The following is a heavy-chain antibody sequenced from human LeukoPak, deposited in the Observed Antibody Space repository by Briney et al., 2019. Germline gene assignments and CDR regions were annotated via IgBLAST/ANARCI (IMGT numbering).Heavy chain of an antibody. CDR3: ARRYYDILTGSHDAFDI. J-gene: IGHJ3*02. CDR1: GGSISSYY. Sequence: PSETLSLTCTVSGGSISSYYWSWIRQPPGKGLEWIGYIYYSGGTNYNPSLKSRVTISVDTSKNQFSLKLSSVTAADTAVYYCARRYYDILTGSHDAFDIWGQGTMVTVSS. CDR2: IYYSGGT. D-gene: IGHD3-9*01. V-gene: IGHV4-59*08.